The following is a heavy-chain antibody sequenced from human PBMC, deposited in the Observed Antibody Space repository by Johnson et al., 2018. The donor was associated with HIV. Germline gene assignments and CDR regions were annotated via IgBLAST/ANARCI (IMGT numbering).Heavy chain of an antibody. V-gene: IGHV3-73*01. Sequence: VYLVESGGGLVQPGGSMKLSCAASGFTFSGSAMHWVRQASGKGLEWVGRIRSKANSYATAYAASVKGRFTISRDDSKNTAYLQMNSLKTEDTAVYYCTRQADIWGQGTMVTVSS. J-gene: IGHJ3*02. CDR1: GFTFSGSA. CDR3: TRQADI. CDR2: IRSKANSYAT.